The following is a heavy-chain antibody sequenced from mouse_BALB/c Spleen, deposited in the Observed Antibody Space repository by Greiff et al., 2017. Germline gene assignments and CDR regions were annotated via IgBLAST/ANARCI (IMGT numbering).Heavy chain of an antibody. CDR3: ARSGLRHAMDY. Sequence: QVQLQQSGAELVRPGSSVKISCKASGYAFSSYWMNWVKQRPGQGLEWIGQIYPGDGDTNYNGKFKGKATLTADKSSSTAYMQLSSLTSEDSAVYFCARSGLRHAMDYWGQGTSVTVSS. V-gene: IGHV1-80*01. CDR1: GYAFSSYW. D-gene: IGHD2-2*01. CDR2: IYPGDGDT. J-gene: IGHJ4*01.